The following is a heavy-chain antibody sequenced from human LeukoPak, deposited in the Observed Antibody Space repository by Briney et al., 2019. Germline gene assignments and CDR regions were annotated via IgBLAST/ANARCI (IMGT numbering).Heavy chain of an antibody. D-gene: IGHD3-22*01. J-gene: IGHJ4*02. V-gene: IGHV3-23*01. Sequence: PGGSLRLSCAASGFTFSSYAMSWVRQAPGNGLEWVSAISGSGGSTYYADSVKGRFTISRDNSKNTLYLQMNSLRAEDTAVYYCAKDQAIVVVSFDYWGQGTLVTVSS. CDR1: GFTFSSYA. CDR2: ISGSGGST. CDR3: AKDQAIVVVSFDY.